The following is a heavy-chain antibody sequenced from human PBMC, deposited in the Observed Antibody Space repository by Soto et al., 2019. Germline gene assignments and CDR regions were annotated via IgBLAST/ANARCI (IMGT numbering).Heavy chain of an antibody. V-gene: IGHV3-72*01. CDR2: SRNRVNNLST. D-gene: IGHD2-21*02. Sequence: GGYLRLSCTVSAISEFSFSDQYMGWVRQAPGKGLEWVGRSRNRVNNLSTAYAASVQGRFTISRDESKNTVHLQMNSLKTDDEAGYYCSRVGPTAKSPDYWGQGTLVTVSS. CDR1: AISEFSFSDQY. CDR3: SRVGPTAKSPDY. J-gene: IGHJ4*02.